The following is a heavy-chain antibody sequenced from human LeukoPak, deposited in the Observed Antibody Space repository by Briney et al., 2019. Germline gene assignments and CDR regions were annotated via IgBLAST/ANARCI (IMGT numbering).Heavy chain of an antibody. D-gene: IGHD6-19*01. J-gene: IGHJ4*02. V-gene: IGHV4-39*01. CDR2: FYYSGST. CDR3: ARHETYSSGWVDY. Sequence: SETLSLTCTVSGGSISSSSYYWGWIRQPPGKGLEWIGNFYYSGSTYYNPSLKSRVTISVDTSKNQFTLRLSSVTAADTAVYYCARHETYSSGWVDYWGQGTLVTVSS. CDR1: GGSISSSSYY.